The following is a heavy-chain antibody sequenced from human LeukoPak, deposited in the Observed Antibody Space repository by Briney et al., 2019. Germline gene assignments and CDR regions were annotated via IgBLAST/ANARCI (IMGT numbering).Heavy chain of an antibody. CDR2: ISGSGVGT. CDR1: GFTFSNYA. D-gene: IGHD4-23*01. J-gene: IGHJ4*02. CDR3: AKVYSRDYGGNSFFDY. V-gene: IGHV3-23*01. Sequence: GGSLRLSCAASGFTFSNYAMSWVSQAPGKGLEWVSLISGSGVGTYYADSVKGRFTISRDNSKNTLYLQMNSLRAEDTAVYYCAKVYSRDYGGNSFFDYWGQGTLVTVSS.